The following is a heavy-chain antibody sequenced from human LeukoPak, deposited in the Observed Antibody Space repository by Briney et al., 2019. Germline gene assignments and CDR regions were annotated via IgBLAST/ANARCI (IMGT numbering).Heavy chain of an antibody. CDR3: ARDGPSYGGNPRNFDY. CDR1: GYTFSSYG. D-gene: IGHD4-23*01. CDR2: ISGYNGNT. Sequence: ASVKVSCKASGYTFSSYGISWVRQAPGQGLEWMGWISGYNGNTKYVQKLQGRVTMTTDTTTSTAYMELRSLRSEDTAVYYCARDGPSYGGNPRNFDYRGQGTLVTVSS. V-gene: IGHV1-18*01. J-gene: IGHJ4*02.